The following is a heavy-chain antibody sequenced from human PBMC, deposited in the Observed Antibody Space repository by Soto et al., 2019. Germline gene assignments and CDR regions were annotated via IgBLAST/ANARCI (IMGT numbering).Heavy chain of an antibody. Sequence: GGSLRLSCAASGFIFSTYAMNWVRQAPGKGLEWVSAISSGGDTTYYAESVRGRFTISRDNSINTLYLQMSRLRTEDTAVYYCAHPRGYGVFDAVDIWGQGTMVTVSS. J-gene: IGHJ3*02. CDR3: AHPRGYGVFDAVDI. V-gene: IGHV3-23*01. CDR2: ISSGGDTT. D-gene: IGHD4-17*01. CDR1: GFIFSTYA.